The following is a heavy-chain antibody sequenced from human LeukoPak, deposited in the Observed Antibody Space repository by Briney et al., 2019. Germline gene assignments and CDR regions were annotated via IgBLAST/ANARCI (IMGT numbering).Heavy chain of an antibody. J-gene: IGHJ6*03. D-gene: IGHD3-10*01. Sequence: SETLSLTCTVSGGSISNFYWSWIRQPPGKGLEWIGYIYYSGTTNYNPSLKSRVTISVDTSKNQFSLKLSSVTAADTAVYYCARAWEGNYYGSGSPPQYYYYYYMDVWGKGTTVTVSS. CDR3: ARAWEGNYYGSGSPPQYYYYYYMDV. V-gene: IGHV4-59*01. CDR2: IYYSGTT. CDR1: GGSISNFY.